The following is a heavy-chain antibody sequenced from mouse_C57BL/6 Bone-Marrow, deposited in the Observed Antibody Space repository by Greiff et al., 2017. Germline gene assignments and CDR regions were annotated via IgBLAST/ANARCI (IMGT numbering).Heavy chain of an antibody. D-gene: IGHD1-1*01. J-gene: IGHJ2*01. Sequence: QVQLQQSGPELVKPGASVKISCKASGYAFSSSWMNWVKQRPGQGLEWIGRIYPGDGDTNYNGKFKGKATLTADKSSSTAYMQLSSLTSEDSAVYFCAREDYYGSSYVDYGGQGTTLTVSA. CDR2: IYPGDGDT. CDR3: AREDYYGSSYVDY. V-gene: IGHV1-82*01. CDR1: GYAFSSSW.